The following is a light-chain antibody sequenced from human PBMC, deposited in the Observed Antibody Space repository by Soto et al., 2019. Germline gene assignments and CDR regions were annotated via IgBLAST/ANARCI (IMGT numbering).Light chain of an antibody. CDR1: QSVSKY. CDR2: GAS. CDR3: QQYGGSPHT. Sequence: EIVLTQSPGTLALSPGEGATLSCRASQSVSKYLAWYQQKPGQAPRLLIYGASSRATGIPDSFSGSGSGADFTLTISRLEPEDFAVYYCQQYGGSPHTCGQGTKVEIK. J-gene: IGKJ1*01. V-gene: IGKV3-20*01.